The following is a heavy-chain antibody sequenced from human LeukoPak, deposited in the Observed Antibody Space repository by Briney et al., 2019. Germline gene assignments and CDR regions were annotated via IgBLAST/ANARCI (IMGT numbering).Heavy chain of an antibody. V-gene: IGHV3-73*01. J-gene: IGHJ4*02. CDR1: GLTLSGSA. CDR3: VRRFSGSYYYGH. CDR2: IRTKASNYAT. D-gene: IGHD1-26*01. Sequence: GGSLRLSCAASGLTLSGSAMQWVRQAPGKGLEWVGRIRTKASNYATAYGAAVQGRFLVSREDSKNMAFLQMNGLKTEDTAVYYCVRRFSGSYYYGHWGQGTLVTVSS.